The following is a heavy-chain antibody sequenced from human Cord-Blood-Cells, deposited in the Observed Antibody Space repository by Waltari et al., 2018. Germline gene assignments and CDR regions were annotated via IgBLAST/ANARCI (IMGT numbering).Heavy chain of an antibody. CDR3: ARGSSYYYDSSGYYYFDY. D-gene: IGHD3-22*01. Sequence: QVQLQESGPGLVKPSETLSLTCTVSVGSISSHYWSWIRQPPGKGLEWIGYIYYSGSTNYNPSLKSRVTISVDTSKNQFSLKLSSVTAADTAVYYCARGSSYYYDSSGYYYFDYWGQGTLVTVSS. V-gene: IGHV4-59*11. CDR1: VGSISSHY. CDR2: IYYSGST. J-gene: IGHJ4*02.